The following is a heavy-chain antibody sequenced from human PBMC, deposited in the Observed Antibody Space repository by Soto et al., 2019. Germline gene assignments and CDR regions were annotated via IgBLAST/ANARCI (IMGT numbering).Heavy chain of an antibody. D-gene: IGHD1-7*01. CDR2: IYYSGTT. CDR3: ARDIGDNWNYVGAFDI. V-gene: IGHV4-31*03. CDR1: GGSISSGGYY. Sequence: TLSLTCTVSGGSISSGGYYWSWIRQHPGKGLEWIGYIYYSGTTYYTPSLKIRVTISVDTFKNRFSLKLSFVTAADTAVFYCARDIGDNWNYVGAFDIGGQGKMVTVSS. J-gene: IGHJ3*02.